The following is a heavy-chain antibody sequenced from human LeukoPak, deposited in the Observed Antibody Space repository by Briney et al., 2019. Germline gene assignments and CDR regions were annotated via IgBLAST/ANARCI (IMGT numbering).Heavy chain of an antibody. CDR3: ARTGIAAAGMIDYYYYMDV. Sequence: PSETLSLTCTVSGGSISSYYWSWIRQPPGKGLERIGYIYTSGRTNYNPSLKSRVTISVDTFKNQFSLKLTSVTASDTAVYYCARTGIAAAGMIDYYYYMDVWGKGTTVTVSS. D-gene: IGHD6-13*01. CDR2: IYTSGRT. J-gene: IGHJ6*03. CDR1: GGSISSYY. V-gene: IGHV4-4*09.